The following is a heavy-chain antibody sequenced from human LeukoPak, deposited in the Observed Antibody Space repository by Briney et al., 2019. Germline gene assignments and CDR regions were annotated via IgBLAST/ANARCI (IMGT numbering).Heavy chain of an antibody. V-gene: IGHV3-48*02. CDR3: AREYHYYDGSGYYF. D-gene: IGHD3-22*01. Sequence: GGSLRLSCAASGFTFSSYSMNWVRQAPGKGLEWVSYISGRSSNIYYADSVKGRFTISRDNAKNSLYLQMNSLRDEDTAVYYCAREYHYYDGSGYYFWGQGTLVTVSS. J-gene: IGHJ4*02. CDR2: ISGRSSNI. CDR1: GFTFSSYS.